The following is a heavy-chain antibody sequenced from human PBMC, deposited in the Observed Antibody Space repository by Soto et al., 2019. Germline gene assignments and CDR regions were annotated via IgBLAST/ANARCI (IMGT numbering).Heavy chain of an antibody. J-gene: IGHJ3*02. CDR3: ARKVMAARWADAFDI. CDR2: IDPSDSYT. Sequence: EVQLVQSGAEVKKPGESLRNSCKGSGYSFTTYWITWVRQMPGKGLEWMGRIDPSDSYTNYSPSFQGHVTISADKSISTAYLQWSSLKASDTAMYYCARKVMAARWADAFDIWGQGTMVTVSS. D-gene: IGHD5-12*01. V-gene: IGHV5-10-1*01. CDR1: GYSFTTYW.